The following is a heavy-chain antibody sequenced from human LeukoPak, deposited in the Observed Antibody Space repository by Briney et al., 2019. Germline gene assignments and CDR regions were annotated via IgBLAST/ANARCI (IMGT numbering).Heavy chain of an antibody. D-gene: IGHD6-6*01. J-gene: IGHJ6*03. Sequence: GGSLRLSCAASGFTLSSYAMSWVRQAPGKGLEWASGISGSGGSTDYADSVKGRFTVSRDNSKNTLYLQMNNLRAEDTAVYYCAKGSIAAAKGYYYYMDVWGKGTTVTVSS. CDR3: AKGSIAAAKGYYYYMDV. CDR2: ISGSGGST. V-gene: IGHV3-23*01. CDR1: GFTLSSYA.